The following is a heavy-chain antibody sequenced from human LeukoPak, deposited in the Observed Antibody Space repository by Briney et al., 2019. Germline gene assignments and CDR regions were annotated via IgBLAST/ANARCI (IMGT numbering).Heavy chain of an antibody. CDR3: ARDILRVGVTLYFDY. CDR1: GFTFSQYW. Sequence: GGSLRLSCAASGFTFSQYWMSWVRQAPGKGLEWVANIKHDGSEKQDGSEKNYVDSVKGRFTISRDNAKNSLYLQMDSLRAEDTAVYYCARDILRVGVTLYFDYWGQGNLVTVSS. CDR2: IKHDGSEKQDGSEK. D-gene: IGHD1-26*01. V-gene: IGHV3-7*01. J-gene: IGHJ4*02.